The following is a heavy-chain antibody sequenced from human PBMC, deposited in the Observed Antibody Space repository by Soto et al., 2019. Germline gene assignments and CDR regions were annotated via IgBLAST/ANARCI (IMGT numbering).Heavy chain of an antibody. CDR1: GFTFSNAW. J-gene: IGHJ6*04. CDR3: TTDFFDWLLYGYGMDV. D-gene: IGHD3-9*01. V-gene: IGHV3-15*01. CDR2: IKSKTDGGTT. Sequence: GGSLRLSCAASGFTFSNAWMSWVRQAPGKGLEWVGRIKSKTDGGTTDYAAPAKGRFTISRDDSKNTLYLQMNSLKTEDTAVYYCTTDFFDWLLYGYGMDVRGKGTTVTVSS.